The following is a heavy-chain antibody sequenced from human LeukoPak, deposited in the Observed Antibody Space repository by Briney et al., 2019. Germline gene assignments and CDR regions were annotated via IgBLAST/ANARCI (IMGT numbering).Heavy chain of an antibody. Sequence: GRSLRLSCAASGFTFSSYAMHWVRQAPGKGLEWVAFIRYDGSKTYYADSVKGRFTISRDNSKNTLYLQMNSLRGEDTAVYHCAKVEYSSSWYGVGSLDCWGQGTLVTVSS. CDR2: IRYDGSKT. J-gene: IGHJ4*02. V-gene: IGHV3-30*02. CDR3: AKVEYSSSWYGVGSLDC. D-gene: IGHD6-13*01. CDR1: GFTFSSYA.